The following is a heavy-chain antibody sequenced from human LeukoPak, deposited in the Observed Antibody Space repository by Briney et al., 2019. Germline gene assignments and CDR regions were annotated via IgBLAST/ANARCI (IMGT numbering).Heavy chain of an antibody. J-gene: IGHJ4*02. Sequence: SENLSLTCTVSGGSISSYYWSWIRLPPGKGLEWIGYIYYTGATYYNPSLKSRVTISLDTSKNQFSLKLSSVTAADAAVYYCARAGYSYGTGYYFDYWGQGALVTVSS. D-gene: IGHD5-18*01. CDR3: ARAGYSYGTGYYFDY. CDR1: GGSISSYY. V-gene: IGHV4-59*01. CDR2: IYYTGAT.